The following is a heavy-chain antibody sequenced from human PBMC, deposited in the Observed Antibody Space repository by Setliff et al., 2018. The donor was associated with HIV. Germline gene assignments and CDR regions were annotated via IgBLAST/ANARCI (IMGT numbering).Heavy chain of an antibody. CDR1: GGSISSSSYY. J-gene: IGHJ4*02. V-gene: IGHV4-39*01. CDR2: IYYSGNT. D-gene: IGHD3-22*01. Sequence: SETLSLTCTVSGGSISSSSYYWGWIRQPPGKGLEWIGNIYYSGNTYYNPSLKSRVSISGDTTKNQFSLKLSSVTAADTAVYYCARHQYYYDSSGGGALDYWGQG. CDR3: ARHQYYYDSSGGGALDY.